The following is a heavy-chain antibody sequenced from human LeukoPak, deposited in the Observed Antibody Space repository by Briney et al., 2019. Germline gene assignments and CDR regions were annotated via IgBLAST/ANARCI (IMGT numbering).Heavy chain of an antibody. CDR3: ARHDGSSWYYAFDV. CDR2: IYYSGST. D-gene: IGHD6-13*01. V-gene: IGHV4-59*08. CDR1: GVSINSYY. Sequence: PSETLSLTCTVSGVSINSYYWSWIRQPPGKGLEWIGYIYYSGSTNYSPSLKSRVTISLDTSKNQFSLKLSSVTAADTAVYYCARHDGSSWYYAFDVWGQGTMVTVSS. J-gene: IGHJ3*01.